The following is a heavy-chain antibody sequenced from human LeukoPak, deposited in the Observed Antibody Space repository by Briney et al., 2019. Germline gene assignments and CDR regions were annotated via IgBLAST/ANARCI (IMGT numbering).Heavy chain of an antibody. J-gene: IGHJ4*02. CDR3: ARASGYALLDY. D-gene: IGHD5-12*01. CDR2: INHSGST. V-gene: IGHV4-34*01. CDR1: GGSFSGYY. Sequence: SETLSLTCAVYGGSFSGYYWSWIRQPPGKGLEWIGEINHSGSTNYNPSLKSRVTISVDRSKNQFSLKLSSVTAADTAVYYCARASGYALLDYWGQGTLVTVSS.